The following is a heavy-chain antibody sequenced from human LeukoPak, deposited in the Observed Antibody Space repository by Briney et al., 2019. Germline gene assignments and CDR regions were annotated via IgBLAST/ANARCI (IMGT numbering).Heavy chain of an antibody. J-gene: IGHJ4*02. V-gene: IGHV4-28*03. CDR3: ARESTRVRGVMKN. Sequence: PSDTLSLTCAVSGYSISSSNWWGWIRQPPGKGLEWIGYIYYSGSTYYNPSLKSRVTISLDTSKNQFSLRLSSVTAADTAVYYCARESTRVRGVMKNWGQGTLVTVSS. CDR1: GYSISSSNW. D-gene: IGHD3-10*01. CDR2: IYYSGST.